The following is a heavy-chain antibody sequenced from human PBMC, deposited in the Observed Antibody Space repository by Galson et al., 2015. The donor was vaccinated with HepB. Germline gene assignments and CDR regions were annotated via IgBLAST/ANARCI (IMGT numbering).Heavy chain of an antibody. CDR2: IYPGDSDT. D-gene: IGHD2-15*01. V-gene: IGHV5-51*01. CDR1: GYSFTSYW. Sequence: QSGAEVKKPGESLKISCKGSGYSFTSYWIGWVRQMPGKGLEWMGIIYPGDSDTRYSPSFQGQVTISADKSISTAYLQWSSLKASDTAMYYCARRPVVAGGTYYFDYWGQGTLVTVSS. J-gene: IGHJ4*02. CDR3: ARRPVVAGGTYYFDY.